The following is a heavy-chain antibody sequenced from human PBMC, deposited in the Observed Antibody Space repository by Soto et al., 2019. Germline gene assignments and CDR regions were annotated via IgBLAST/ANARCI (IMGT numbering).Heavy chain of an antibody. V-gene: IGHV4-30-2*03. J-gene: IGHJ6*02. CDR2: IYYSGTT. D-gene: IGHD2-2*01. CDR1: GGSISSGGYS. Sequence: SETLSLTCAVSGGSISSGGYSWSWIRQPPGKGLEWIGSIYYSGTTYYNPSLNSRITVSVDTSKNQFSLKVTSVTAADTAVYYCARLHGYCISSSCHGHYAMDVWGQGTTVTVSS. CDR3: ARLHGYCISSSCHGHYAMDV.